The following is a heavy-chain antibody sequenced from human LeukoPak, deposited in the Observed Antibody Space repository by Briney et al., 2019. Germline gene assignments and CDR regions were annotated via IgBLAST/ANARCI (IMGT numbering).Heavy chain of an antibody. V-gene: IGHV4-34*01. CDR3: AREGPGAAFDI. J-gene: IGHJ3*02. Sequence: SETLSLTCAAYGGSFSGYYWSWIRQPPGKGLEWIGEINHSGSTNYNPSLKSRVTISVDTSKNQFSLKLSSVTAADTAVYYCAREGPGAAFDIWGQGTMVTVSS. CDR2: INHSGST. CDR1: GGSFSGYY. D-gene: IGHD2-8*02.